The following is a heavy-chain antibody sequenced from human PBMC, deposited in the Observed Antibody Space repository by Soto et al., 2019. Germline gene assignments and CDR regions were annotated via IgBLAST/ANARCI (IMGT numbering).Heavy chain of an antibody. CDR3: ARRDTEDAFDI. J-gene: IGHJ3*02. D-gene: IGHD5-18*01. CDR1: GLTVSSNY. Sequence: PGGSLRLSCAASGLTVSSNYMSWVRQAPGKGLEWVSVIYSGGSTYYADSVKGRFTISRDNSKNTLYLQMNSLRAEDTAVYYCARRDTEDAFDIWGQGTMVTVSS. CDR2: IYSGGST. V-gene: IGHV3-66*04.